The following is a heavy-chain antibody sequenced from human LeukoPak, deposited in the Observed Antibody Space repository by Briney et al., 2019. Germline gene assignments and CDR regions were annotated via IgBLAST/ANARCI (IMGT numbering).Heavy chain of an antibody. CDR3: ARVFRITAAGTVDY. D-gene: IGHD6-13*01. J-gene: IGHJ4*02. CDR1: GFPFSSYS. Sequence: GGSLRLSCAASGFPFSSYSMNWLRQAPGKGLAWVSYISSSSSTIYYADSVKGRFTISRDNAKNSLYLQMNSLRAEDTAVYYCARVFRITAAGTVDYWGQGTLVTVSS. V-gene: IGHV3-48*01. CDR2: ISSSSSTI.